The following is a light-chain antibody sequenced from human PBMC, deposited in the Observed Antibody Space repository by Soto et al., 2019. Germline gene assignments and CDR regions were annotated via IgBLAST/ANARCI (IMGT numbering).Light chain of an antibody. CDR2: GDH. CDR1: MSNIGRNP. Sequence: QSVLSQPPSASGAPGQRVTISCSGSMSNIGRNPVNWYQIVTGTAPKLLVYGDHQRPAGVPDRFSGSKSATSASLAISGLQSEDEADYYCAAWDDSLNGHVIFGGGTKLTVL. CDR3: AAWDDSLNGHVI. V-gene: IGLV1-44*01. J-gene: IGLJ2*01.